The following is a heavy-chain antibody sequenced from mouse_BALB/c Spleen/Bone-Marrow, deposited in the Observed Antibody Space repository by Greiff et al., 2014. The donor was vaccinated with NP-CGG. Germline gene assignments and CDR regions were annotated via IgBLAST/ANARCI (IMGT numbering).Heavy chain of an antibody. D-gene: IGHD1-1*01. Sequence: EVMLVESGGGLVKPGGSLKLSCAASGFAFSSYDTSWVRQTPEKRLEWVAYISSGGGSTYYADTVKGRFTISRDNAKNTLYLQMSSLKSEDTAMYYCARQILRGFGYWGQGTPVTVSA. V-gene: IGHV5-12-1*01. CDR2: ISSGGGST. CDR1: GFAFSSYD. CDR3: ARQILRGFGY. J-gene: IGHJ3*02.